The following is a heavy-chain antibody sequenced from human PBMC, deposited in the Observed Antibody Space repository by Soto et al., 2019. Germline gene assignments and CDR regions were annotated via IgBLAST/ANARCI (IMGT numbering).Heavy chain of an antibody. D-gene: IGHD6-6*01. CDR1: GYTFTSYG. CDR2: ISTYNGNT. CDR3: ARSLGYSSSDWFDP. J-gene: IGHJ5*02. Sequence: QVQLVQSGAEVKKPGASVKVSCKASGYTFTSYGITWVRQAPGQGLEWMGWISTYNGNTNYEQKLQGRVTMTTDTSTSTAYMELRSLSSDDTAVYYCARSLGYSSSDWFDPWGQGTLVTVSS. V-gene: IGHV1-18*01.